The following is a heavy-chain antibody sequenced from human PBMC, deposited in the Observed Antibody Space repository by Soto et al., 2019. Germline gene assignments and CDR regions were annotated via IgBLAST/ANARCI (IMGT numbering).Heavy chain of an antibody. CDR2: IIPIFGTA. Sequence: QVQLVQSGAEVKKPGSSVKVSCKASGGTFSSYAISWVRQAPGQGLEWMGGIIPIFGTADYAQKFQGRVTXXADESTSTAYMELSSRRSEDTAVYYCATAVLLMYYYYGMDVWGQGTTVTVSS. CDR3: ATAVLLMYYYYGMDV. D-gene: IGHD2-8*01. J-gene: IGHJ6*02. CDR1: GGTFSSYA. V-gene: IGHV1-69*12.